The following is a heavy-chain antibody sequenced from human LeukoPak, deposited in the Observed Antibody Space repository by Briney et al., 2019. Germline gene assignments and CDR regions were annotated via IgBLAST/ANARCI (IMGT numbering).Heavy chain of an antibody. Sequence: SETLSLTCTVSGGSISSYYWSWIRQPPEKGLEWIGYIYYSGSTNYNPSLKSRVTISVDTSKNRFSLKLRSVTAADTAVYYCARGPGIAVARHYYYYGMDVWGQGTTVTVSS. D-gene: IGHD6-19*01. CDR2: IYYSGST. CDR1: GGSISSYY. J-gene: IGHJ6*02. V-gene: IGHV4-59*01. CDR3: ARGPGIAVARHYYYYGMDV.